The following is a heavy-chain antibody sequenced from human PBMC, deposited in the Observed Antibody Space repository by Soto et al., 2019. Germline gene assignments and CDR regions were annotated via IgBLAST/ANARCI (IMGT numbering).Heavy chain of an antibody. J-gene: IGHJ4*02. D-gene: IGHD6-13*01. Sequence: PGGSLRLSFEAAGFTFSNFGMTWVRQAPGKGLEWVAVIWHDGRNKYYADSVEGRFTISRDNSKSTLYLQMNTLRAEDTAIYYCAKVSSSWYAGFFDLWGQGT. V-gene: IGHV3-33*06. CDR3: AKVSSSWYAGFFDL. CDR1: GFTFSNFG. CDR2: IWHDGRNK.